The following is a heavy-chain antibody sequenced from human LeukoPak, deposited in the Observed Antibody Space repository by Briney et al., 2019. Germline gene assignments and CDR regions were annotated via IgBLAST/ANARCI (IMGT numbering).Heavy chain of an antibody. Sequence: SQTLSLTCTVSGGSISSGSYYWSWIRQPAGKGLEWIGRIYTCGSTNYNPSLKSRVTISVDTSKNQFSLKLSSVTAADTAVYYCARDRGCSSTSCYSWFDPWGQGTLVTVSS. J-gene: IGHJ5*02. CDR3: ARDRGCSSTSCYSWFDP. V-gene: IGHV4-61*02. D-gene: IGHD2-2*01. CDR1: GGSISSGSYY. CDR2: IYTCGST.